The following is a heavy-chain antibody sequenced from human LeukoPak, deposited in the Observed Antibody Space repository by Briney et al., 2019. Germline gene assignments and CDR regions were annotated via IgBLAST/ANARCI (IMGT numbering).Heavy chain of an antibody. Sequence: SGGSLRLSCAASGFTFSNYAMNWVRQAPGKGLEWVSGISGGDGTTFYADSVKGRFTISRDNSKNTLYLQMNSLRAEDTAVYYCAKTSGYYYFDYWGQGTLVTVSS. CDR2: ISGGDGTT. V-gene: IGHV3-23*01. CDR1: GFTFSNYA. CDR3: AKTSGYYYFDY. J-gene: IGHJ4*02. D-gene: IGHD3-3*01.